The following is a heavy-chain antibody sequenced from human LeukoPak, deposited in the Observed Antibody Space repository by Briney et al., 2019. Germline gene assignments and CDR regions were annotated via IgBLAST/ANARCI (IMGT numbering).Heavy chain of an antibody. D-gene: IGHD1-26*01. J-gene: IGHJ3*02. V-gene: IGHV4-61*01. Sequence: SETLSLTCAVSGYSISSGYYWGWIRQPPGKGLEWIGYIYYSGSTNYNPSLKSRVTISVDTSKNQFSLKLSSVTAADTAVYYCARDANSGSYHDAFDIWGQGTMVTVSS. CDR3: ARDANSGSYHDAFDI. CDR2: IYYSGST. CDR1: GYSISSGYY.